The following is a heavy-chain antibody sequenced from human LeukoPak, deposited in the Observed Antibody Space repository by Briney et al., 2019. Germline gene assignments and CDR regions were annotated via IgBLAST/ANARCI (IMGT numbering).Heavy chain of an antibody. J-gene: IGHJ3*02. CDR3: ARERVYVGAFDI. Sequence: SRVTISVDTSKNQFSLKLSSVTAADTAVYYCARERVYVGAFDIWGQGTMVTVSS. V-gene: IGHV4-30-4*05. D-gene: IGHD6-13*01.